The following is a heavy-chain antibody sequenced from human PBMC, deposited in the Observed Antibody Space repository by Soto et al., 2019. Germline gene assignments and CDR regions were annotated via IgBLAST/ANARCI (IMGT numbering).Heavy chain of an antibody. D-gene: IGHD1-26*01. CDR2: ISYDGTNK. V-gene: IGHV3-30*03. J-gene: IGHJ4*02. Sequence: QVQLVESGGGVVQPGRSLRLSCAASGFTFSSYAMHWVRQAPGKGLEWVAIISYDGTNKYYADSVKGRFTISRDNSKNTLYLQMNSLRPEDTAMYYCAILSSGNYHVDYFDYWGQGTLVTVSS. CDR3: AILSSGNYHVDYFDY. CDR1: GFTFSSYA.